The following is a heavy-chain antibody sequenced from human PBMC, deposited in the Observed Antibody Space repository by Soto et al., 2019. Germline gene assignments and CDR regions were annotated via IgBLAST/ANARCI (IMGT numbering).Heavy chain of an antibody. CDR1: GFTVSSNY. CDR2: IYSGGST. V-gene: IGHV3-53*01. CDR3: ARDPKGSSSWYGAFDY. D-gene: IGHD6-13*01. Sequence: GGSLRLSCAASGFTVSSNYMSWVHQAPGKGLEWVSVIYSGGSTYYADSGKGRFTISRDNSKNTLYLQMNSLRAEDTAVYYCARDPKGSSSWYGAFDYWGQGTLVTVSS. J-gene: IGHJ4*02.